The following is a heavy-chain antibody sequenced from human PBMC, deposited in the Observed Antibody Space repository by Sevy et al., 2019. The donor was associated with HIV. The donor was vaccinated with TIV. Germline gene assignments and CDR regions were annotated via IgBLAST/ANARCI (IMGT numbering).Heavy chain of an antibody. CDR1: EFTFSDYY. J-gene: IGHJ4*02. D-gene: IGHD1-26*01. CDR2: ISGSQYMI. CDR3: ARDLGTGYFDF. Sequence: GGSLRLSCAASEFTFSDYYMSWIRQAPGKGLEWISYISGSQYMIYYADSVKGRFTISRDDAKNSLYLQMNSLRPEDSAVYFCARDLGTGYFDFWGQGTLVTVSS. V-gene: IGHV3-11*01.